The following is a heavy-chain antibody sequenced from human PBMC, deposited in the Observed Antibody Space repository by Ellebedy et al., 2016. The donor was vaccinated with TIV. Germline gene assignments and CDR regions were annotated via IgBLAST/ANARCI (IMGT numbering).Heavy chain of an antibody. CDR2: LHPSGTP. J-gene: IGHJ3*01. CDR3: ARHGPQWFDAFDL. CDR1: GVSITSHF. Sequence: PGGSLRLSCAVSGVSITSHFWTWIRQPAGGGLEWIGRLHPSGTPNYNPSLKSRVIMSRDTSNDQFSLKLSSLTAADPAVYYCARHGPQWFDAFDLWGQGTLVTVSS. V-gene: IGHV4-4*07. D-gene: IGHD3-22*01.